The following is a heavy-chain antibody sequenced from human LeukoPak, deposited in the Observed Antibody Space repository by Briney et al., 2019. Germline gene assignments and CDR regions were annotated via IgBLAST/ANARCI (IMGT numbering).Heavy chain of an antibody. V-gene: IGHV1-69*13. D-gene: IGHD3-3*01. CDR2: IIPIFGTA. CDR3: ARSLRFLEWFVGFDP. Sequence: ASVKVSCKASGCTFSSYAISWVRQAPGQGLEWMGGIIPIFGTANYAQKFQGRVTITADESTSTAYMELSSLRSEDTAVYYCARSLRFLEWFVGFDPWGQGTLVTVSS. CDR1: GCTFSSYA. J-gene: IGHJ5*02.